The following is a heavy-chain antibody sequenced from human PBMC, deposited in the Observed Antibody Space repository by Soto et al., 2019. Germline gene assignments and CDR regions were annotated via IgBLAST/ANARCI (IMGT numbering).Heavy chain of an antibody. CDR2: IIPIFGTA. CDR3: ARHVPAAGYYYGMDV. V-gene: IGHV1-69*12. CDR1: GGTFSSYA. J-gene: IGHJ6*02. Sequence: QVQLVQSGAEVKKPGSSVKVSCKASGGTFSSYAISWVRQAPGQGLEWMGGIIPIFGTANYAQKFQGRVTSTADDSTSTAYMELCSLRSEDTAVYYCARHVPAAGYYYGMDVWGQGTTVTVSS. D-gene: IGHD2-2*01.